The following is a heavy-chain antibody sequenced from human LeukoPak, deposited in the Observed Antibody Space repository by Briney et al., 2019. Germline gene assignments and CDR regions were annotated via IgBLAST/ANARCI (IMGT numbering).Heavy chain of an antibody. J-gene: IGHJ2*01. CDR2: IYTSGST. V-gene: IGHV4-61*02. Sequence: SQTLSLTCTVSGGSISSGSYYWSWIRQPAGKGLEWIGRIYTSGSTNYNPSLKSRVTISVDTSKNQFSLKLSSVTAADTAVYYRARGALISSSWPYWYFDLWGRGTLVTVSS. D-gene: IGHD6-13*01. CDR1: GGSISSGSYY. CDR3: ARGALISSSWPYWYFDL.